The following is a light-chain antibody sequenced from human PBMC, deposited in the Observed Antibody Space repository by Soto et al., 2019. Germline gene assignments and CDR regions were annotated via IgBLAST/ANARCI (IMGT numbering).Light chain of an antibody. Sequence: DIHVTQSPSSLSASVGDRCKITCRTSQSVTSHLNWYQQKPGKAPNLLIYGTSNLQSGVPSRFSGSGSGTDFTLTISSLQPEDFASYYCQQSSSMPWTFGQGTKVDNK. CDR2: GTS. CDR3: QQSSSMPWT. V-gene: IGKV1-39*01. CDR1: QSVTSH. J-gene: IGKJ1*01.